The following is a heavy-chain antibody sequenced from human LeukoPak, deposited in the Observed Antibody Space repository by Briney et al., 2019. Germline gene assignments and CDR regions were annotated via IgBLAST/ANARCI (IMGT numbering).Heavy chain of an antibody. J-gene: IGHJ4*02. V-gene: IGHV3-20*04. CDR1: GFTFSSYA. Sequence: GGSLRLSCAASGFTFSSYAMSWVRQAPGKGLEWVSGINWNGGSTGYGDSVKGRFTISRDNAKNSLYLQVSNLRAEDTAFYYCARNYYYFDYWGQGTLVTVSS. CDR3: ARNYYYFDY. D-gene: IGHD3-10*01. CDR2: INWNGGST.